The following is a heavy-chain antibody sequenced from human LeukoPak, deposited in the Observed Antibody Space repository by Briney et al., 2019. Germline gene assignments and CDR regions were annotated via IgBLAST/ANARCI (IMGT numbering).Heavy chain of an antibody. CDR2: IKQDGSER. CDR1: GGSISSGGYY. D-gene: IGHD3-22*01. Sequence: ETLSLTCTVSGGSISSGGYYWSWIRQAPGKGLEWVGNIKQDGSERNYVDSVKGRFTISRDNAKKSLYLQMNSLRAEDTAVYYCARDWGAYYHFFDYWGQGTLVTVSS. V-gene: IGHV3-7*01. J-gene: IGHJ4*02. CDR3: ARDWGAYYHFFDY.